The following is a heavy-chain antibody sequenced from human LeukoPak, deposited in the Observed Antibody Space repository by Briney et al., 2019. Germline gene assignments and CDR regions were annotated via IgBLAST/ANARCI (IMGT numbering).Heavy chain of an antibody. J-gene: IGHJ6*02. D-gene: IGHD2-15*01. CDR1: GYNFINHW. CDR2: IYPGDSET. V-gene: IGHV5-51*01. CDR3: ARYCSGSSCFHYGMDV. Sequence: GESLKISCKGSGYNFINHWIGWVRQMPGKGLEWMGIIYPGDSETRYSPSLQGQVTISDDKSISTAYLQWSSLKASDTAMYYCARYCSGSSCFHYGMDVWGQGTTVTVSS.